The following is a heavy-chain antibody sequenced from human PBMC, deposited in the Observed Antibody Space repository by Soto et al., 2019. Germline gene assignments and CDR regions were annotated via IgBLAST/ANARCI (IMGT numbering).Heavy chain of an antibody. Sequence: EVQPVESGGGLVQPGRSLRLSCAASGFTFDDYAMHWVRQAPGKGLEWVSGISWNSGSIGYADSVKGRFTISRDNAKNSLYLQMNSLRAEDTALYYCAKDRSVVPAAIDYWGQGTLVTVSS. V-gene: IGHV3-9*01. CDR1: GFTFDDYA. D-gene: IGHD2-2*01. CDR2: ISWNSGSI. J-gene: IGHJ4*02. CDR3: AKDRSVVPAAIDY.